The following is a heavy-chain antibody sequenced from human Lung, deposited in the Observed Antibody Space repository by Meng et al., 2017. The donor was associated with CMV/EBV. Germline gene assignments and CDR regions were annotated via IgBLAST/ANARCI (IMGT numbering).Heavy chain of an antibody. V-gene: IGHV3-9*03. Sequence: SXKISCAASGFTFDDHAMHWVRQAPGKGLEWASGISWNSGTIDYADSVKGRFTISRDNAKTSLYLEMNSLRAEDMAFYYCAKGSYSLAGSYFDYWGQGXLVTVSS. CDR3: AKGSYSLAGSYFDY. D-gene: IGHD3-10*01. J-gene: IGHJ4*02. CDR2: ISWNSGTI. CDR1: GFTFDDHA.